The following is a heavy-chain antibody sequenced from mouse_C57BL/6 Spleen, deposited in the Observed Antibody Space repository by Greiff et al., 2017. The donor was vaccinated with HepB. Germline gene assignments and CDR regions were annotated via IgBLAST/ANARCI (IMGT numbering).Heavy chain of an antibody. J-gene: IGHJ3*01. CDR3: ARSGNYYGSSYEAY. Sequence: VQLQQPGAELVKPGASVKLSCKASGYTFTSYWMHWVKQRPGQGLEWIGMIHPNSGSTNYNEKFKSKATLTVDKSSSTAYMQLSSLTSEDSAVYYCARSGNYYGSSYEAYWGQGTLVTVSA. CDR1: GYTFTSYW. V-gene: IGHV1-64*01. CDR2: IHPNSGST. D-gene: IGHD1-1*01.